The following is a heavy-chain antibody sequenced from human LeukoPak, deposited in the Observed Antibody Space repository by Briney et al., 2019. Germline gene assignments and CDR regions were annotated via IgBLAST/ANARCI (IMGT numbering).Heavy chain of an antibody. J-gene: IGHJ4*02. CDR3: ALPLRDGDFYFDY. Sequence: GGSLRLSCAASGFTFSDYAMNWVRQAPGKGLEWVSSFSGRGGSAYYADSVKGRFTISRDNAKNTVFLQMNSLRAEDTAVYYCALPLRDGDFYFDYWGQGALVTVSS. V-gene: IGHV3-23*01. D-gene: IGHD4-17*01. CDR2: FSGRGGSA. CDR1: GFTFSDYA.